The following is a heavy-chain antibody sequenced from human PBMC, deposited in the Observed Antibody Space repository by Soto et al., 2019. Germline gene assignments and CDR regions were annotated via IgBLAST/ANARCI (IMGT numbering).Heavy chain of an antibody. CDR2: LNQEGSAK. Sequence: EMQLVESGGGLVQPGGSLRLSCAASGFNCRIHWMNWDRQAPGKGLEWVANLNQEGSAKYYVDSVQGRCTSSRDNAKNSLSLQMKRLRAEDTAVHYCAGGSYWGQGTLVSVSS. V-gene: IGHV3-7*01. CDR1: GFNCRIHW. J-gene: IGHJ4*02. CDR3: AGGSY.